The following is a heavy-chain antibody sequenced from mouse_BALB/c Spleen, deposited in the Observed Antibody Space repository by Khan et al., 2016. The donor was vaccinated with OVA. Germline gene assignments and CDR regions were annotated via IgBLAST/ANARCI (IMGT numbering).Heavy chain of an antibody. Sequence: QVQLQQPGPGLVAPSQSMSITCTVSGFSLTSYGVNWVRQPPGKGLEWLGVIWGDGSTNYHSALISRLIISKDNSKSQVFLKLNSLQTDDTATYYCAKFTPDYYSMDYWGQGTSVTVSS. D-gene: IGHD1-1*01. CDR2: IWGDGST. J-gene: IGHJ4*01. CDR1: GFSLTSYG. V-gene: IGHV2-3*01. CDR3: AKFTPDYYSMDY.